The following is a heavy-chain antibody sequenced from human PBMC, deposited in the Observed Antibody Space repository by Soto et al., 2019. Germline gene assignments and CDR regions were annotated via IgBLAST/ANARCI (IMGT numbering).Heavy chain of an antibody. V-gene: IGHV4-59*01. CDR2: IYYGGST. CDR3: ARCDWLSPFEY. D-gene: IGHD3-9*01. Sequence: PSGTLSPTCTVSGCSISGYYWGWSRQPQGKGLKWIGHIYYGGSTNNNPPLKSRVNISVDTSQKQFSLKLSSVTAADTAVYYCARCDWLSPFEYWGQGSRGT. J-gene: IGHJ4*02. CDR1: GCSISGYY.